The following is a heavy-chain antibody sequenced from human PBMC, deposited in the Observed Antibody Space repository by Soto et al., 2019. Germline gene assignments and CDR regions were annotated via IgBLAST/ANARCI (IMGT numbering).Heavy chain of an antibody. V-gene: IGHV1-69*06. CDR1: AGTFGSDA. CDR3: ARDRTDSGYYTNWLDP. D-gene: IGHD3-22*01. CDR2: IIPIFGTT. J-gene: IGHJ5*02. Sequence: SVKVSCKASAGTFGSDAITWVRQAPGQGLEWVGRIIPIFGTTNYAQNLQGRVTISADKSTLTSYMELHSLTSEDTALYYCARDRTDSGYYTNWLDPWGQGTQVTSPQ.